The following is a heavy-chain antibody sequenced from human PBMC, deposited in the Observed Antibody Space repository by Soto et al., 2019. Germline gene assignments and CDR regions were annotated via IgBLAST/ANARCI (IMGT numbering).Heavy chain of an antibody. J-gene: IGHJ4*02. CDR1: GFTFSSYA. CDR3: ARGDRYSSGWFPFDY. V-gene: IGHV3-30-3*01. D-gene: IGHD6-19*01. Sequence: PGGSLRLSCAASGFTFSSYAMHWVRQAPGKGLEWVAVISYDGSNKYYADSVKGRFTISRDNSKNTLYLQMNSLRAEDTAVYYCARGDRYSSGWFPFDYWGQGTLVTVSS. CDR2: ISYDGSNK.